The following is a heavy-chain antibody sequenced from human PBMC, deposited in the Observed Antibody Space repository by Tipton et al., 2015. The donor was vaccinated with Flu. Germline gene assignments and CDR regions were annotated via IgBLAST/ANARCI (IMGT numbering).Heavy chain of an antibody. V-gene: IGHV4-4*08. Sequence: TLSLTCTVSGDSISSYYWSWIRQPPGKRLEWIGYIYSSGSTNYNPSLKSRVTISPDTSKNQFSLRLTSVTAADTAVYYCARRGRTVSDAFDIWGQGTMVTVSS. J-gene: IGHJ3*02. CDR1: GDSISSYY. CDR3: ARRGRTVSDAFDI. CDR2: IYSSGST. D-gene: IGHD3-10*01.